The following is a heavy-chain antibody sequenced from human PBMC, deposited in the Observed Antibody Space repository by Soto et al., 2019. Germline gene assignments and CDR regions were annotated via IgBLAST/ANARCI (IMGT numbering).Heavy chain of an antibody. J-gene: IGHJ5*02. CDR1: GFTFSNYG. D-gene: IGHD3-16*02. CDR3: AKDNPRERRLQWSSLNWLGP. CDR2: ILYDGSNK. V-gene: IGHV3-30*18. Sequence: LRLSCAVSGFTFSNYGMHWVRQAPGKGLEWVALILYDGSNKHYAASVQGRFTISRDNSENTLYLQMNSLRSEDTALCYCAKDNPRERRLQWSSLNWLGPWGPGTQVTVSS.